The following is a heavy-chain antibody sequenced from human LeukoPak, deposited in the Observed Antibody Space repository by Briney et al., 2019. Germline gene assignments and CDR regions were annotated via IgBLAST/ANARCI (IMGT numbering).Heavy chain of an antibody. CDR1: GVSINSDAYF. V-gene: IGHV4-30-2*01. CDR3: ARDLLYSSSWTDASG. Sequence: SQTLSLTCTVSGVSINSDAYFWSWIRQPPGKGLEWIGYIYHSGNTYYNPSLKSRVTISVDTSKNQFSLKLSSVTAADTAVYYCARDLLYSSSWTDASGWGQGTLVTVSS. D-gene: IGHD6-13*01. CDR2: IYHSGNT. J-gene: IGHJ4*02.